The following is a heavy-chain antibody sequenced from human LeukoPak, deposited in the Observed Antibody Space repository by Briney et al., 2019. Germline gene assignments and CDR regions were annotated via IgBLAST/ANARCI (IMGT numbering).Heavy chain of an antibody. D-gene: IGHD2-21*01. CDR3: ARSVSISPMFDY. CDR2: INPNTGST. Sequence: GASVKVSCKASGYTFTTYGITWVRQAPGQGLEWMGWINPNTGSTNFAQKFQGRIAMMRATSITTFYLELNSLRSDDTAVYYCARSVSISPMFDYWGQGTLVTVSS. CDR1: GYTFTTYG. V-gene: IGHV1-2*02. J-gene: IGHJ4*02.